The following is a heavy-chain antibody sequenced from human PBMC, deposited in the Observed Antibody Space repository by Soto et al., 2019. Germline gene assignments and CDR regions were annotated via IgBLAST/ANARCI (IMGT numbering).Heavy chain of an antibody. J-gene: IGHJ5*02. CDR1: GDSVSSNSAA. V-gene: IGHV6-1*01. D-gene: IGHD5-18*01. Sequence: KQSQTLSLTCAISGDSVSSNSAAWNWIRQSPSRGLEWLGRTYYRSKWYNDYAVSVKSRITINPDTSKNQFSLQLNSVTPEDTAVYYCARGPYSYGYGVWFDPWGQGTLVTVSS. CDR3: ARGPYSYGYGVWFDP. CDR2: TYYRSKWYN.